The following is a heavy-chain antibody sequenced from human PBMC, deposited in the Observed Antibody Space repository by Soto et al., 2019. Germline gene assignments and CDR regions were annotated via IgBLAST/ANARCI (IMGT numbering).Heavy chain of an antibody. V-gene: IGHV3-21*01. J-gene: IGHJ6*02. CDR2: IGSSSNYI. D-gene: IGHD4-17*01. CDR3: GRKGYGDYGGMDV. CDR1: AFTFSSYS. Sequence: EVQLVESGGGLVKPGGSLRLSCAASAFTFSSYSMNWVRQAPGKGLEWVSSIGSSSNYIYYADSVKGRFTISRDNAKNSLYLQMNSLRAEDTAVYYCGRKGYGDYGGMDVWGQGTTVTVSS.